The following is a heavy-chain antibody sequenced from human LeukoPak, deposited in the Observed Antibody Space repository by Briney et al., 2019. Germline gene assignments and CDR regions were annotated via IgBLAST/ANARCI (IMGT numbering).Heavy chain of an antibody. CDR3: AKGSSSWYPVFEY. CDR2: IRTDGTDT. CDR1: GFTFSYYW. V-gene: IGHV3-74*01. Sequence: GGSLRLSCAASGFTFSYYWMHWVRQAPGKGLVWVARIRTDGTDTSYADSVKGRFTISRDNAKNTLYLQMNSLRAEDTALYYCAKGSSSWYPVFEYWGQGTLVTVSS. J-gene: IGHJ4*02. D-gene: IGHD6-13*01.